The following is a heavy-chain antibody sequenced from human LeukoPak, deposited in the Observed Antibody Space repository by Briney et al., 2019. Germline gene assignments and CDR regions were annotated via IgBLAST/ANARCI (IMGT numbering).Heavy chain of an antibody. V-gene: IGHV4-34*01. D-gene: IGHD3-10*01. J-gene: IGHJ5*02. Sequence: PSETLSLTCAVYGGSFSGYYWNWIRQPPGKGLEWIGEINHSGSTNYNPSLMSRVTVSLDTSKNQFSLKLSSVTAAGTAVYYCARQMVRGVAATAPYNWFDPWGQGTLVTVSS. CDR3: ARQMVRGVAATAPYNWFDP. CDR1: GGSFSGYY. CDR2: INHSGST.